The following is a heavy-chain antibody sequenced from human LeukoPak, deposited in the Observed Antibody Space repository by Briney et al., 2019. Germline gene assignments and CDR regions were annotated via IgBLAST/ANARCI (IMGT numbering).Heavy chain of an antibody. CDR3: ARGSSSTLFDY. J-gene: IGHJ4*02. V-gene: IGHV3-74*01. CDR1: GFTFSSYW. CDR2: INSDGSST. Sequence: GGSLRLSCAASGFTFSSYWMHWVRQAPGKGLVWVSRINSDGSSTSYADSVKGRFTISRDNAKNTLYLKMNSLRAEDTAVYYCARGSSSTLFDYWGQGTLVTVSS. D-gene: IGHD6-6*01.